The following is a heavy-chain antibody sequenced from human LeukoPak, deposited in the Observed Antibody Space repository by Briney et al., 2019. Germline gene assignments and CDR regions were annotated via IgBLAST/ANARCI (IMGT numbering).Heavy chain of an antibody. CDR1: GGSLSSGGYY. J-gene: IGHJ4*02. CDR2: IYYSGST. D-gene: IGHD1-14*01. Sequence: SETLSLTCSVSGGSLSSGGYYWSWIRQHPGMGLEWIGSIYYSGSTYYTPSLRSRVNISVDTSKSQFALNLTSVTAADTAVYYCARVSSARNGFDYWGQGTLVTVFS. V-gene: IGHV4-31*03. CDR3: ARVSSARNGFDY.